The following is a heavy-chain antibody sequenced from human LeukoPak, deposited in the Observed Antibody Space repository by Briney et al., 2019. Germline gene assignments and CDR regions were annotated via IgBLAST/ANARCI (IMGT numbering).Heavy chain of an antibody. CDR3: AKDFSSRVDPYYYYYGMDV. Sequence: GGSLRLSCAASAFTFSRYAMSLVRQAPGKGLEWVSAISGSGGSTYYADSVKGRFTISRDNSKNTLYLQMNSLRAEDTAVYYCAKDFSSRVDPYYYYYGMDVWGQGTTVTVSS. CDR2: ISGSGGST. V-gene: IGHV3-23*01. CDR1: AFTFSRYA. J-gene: IGHJ6*02. D-gene: IGHD2-2*01.